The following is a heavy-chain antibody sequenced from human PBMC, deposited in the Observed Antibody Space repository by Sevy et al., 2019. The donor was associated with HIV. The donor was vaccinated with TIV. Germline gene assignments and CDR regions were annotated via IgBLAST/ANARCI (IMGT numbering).Heavy chain of an antibody. J-gene: IGHJ3*02. CDR3: AKEVGDFVVVPAAGAHDAFDI. V-gene: IGHV3-23*01. D-gene: IGHD2-2*01. CDR2: ISGSGGST. Sequence: GGSLRLSCAASGFTFSSYAMSWVRQAPGKGLEWVSAISGSGGSTYYADSVKGRFTISRDNSKNTLYLQMNSLRAEDTAVYYCAKEVGDFVVVPAAGAHDAFDIWGQGTMVTVSS. CDR1: GFTFSSYA.